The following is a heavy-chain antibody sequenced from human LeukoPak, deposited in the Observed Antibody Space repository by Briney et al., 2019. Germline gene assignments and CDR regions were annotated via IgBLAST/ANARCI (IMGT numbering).Heavy chain of an antibody. CDR2: INPSGGGT. CDR3: ARPRIAAAESDAFDI. CDR1: GYTFTSYY. V-gene: IGHV1-46*01. J-gene: IGHJ3*02. D-gene: IGHD6-13*01. Sequence: GASVKVSCKASGYTFTSYYMHWVRQAPGQGLEWMGIINPSGGGTSYAQKFQGRVTITTDESTSTAYMELSSLRSEDTAVYYCARPRIAAAESDAFDIWGQGTMVTVSS.